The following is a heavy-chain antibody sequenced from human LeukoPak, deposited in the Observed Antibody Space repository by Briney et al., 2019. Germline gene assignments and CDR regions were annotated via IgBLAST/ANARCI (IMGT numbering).Heavy chain of an antibody. V-gene: IGHV1-69*04. CDR2: ILPQAGFA. D-gene: IGHD3-16*01. Sequence: ASVKVSCKSSGGTFAKYFFIWVRQAPGQGLEWMGRILPQAGFANYAQKFQDRASITADQSTNTVYMEIRSLRPDDTAVYYCARASIITREGFDYWGQGPLVTVFS. CDR1: GGTFAKYF. J-gene: IGHJ4*02. CDR3: ARASIITREGFDY.